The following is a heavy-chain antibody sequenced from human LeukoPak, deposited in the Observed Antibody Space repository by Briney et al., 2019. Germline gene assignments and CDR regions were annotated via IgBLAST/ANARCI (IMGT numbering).Heavy chain of an antibody. D-gene: IGHD6-13*01. CDR2: IKEDGSEK. J-gene: IGHJ4*02. CDR1: GVTFSSYW. CDR3: AKGLQQLETCFDY. V-gene: IGHV3-7*03. Sequence: GGSLRLSCAASGVTFSSYWMSWVRQAPGKGLEWVANIKEDGSEKYYVDSVKGRFTISRDNSKNSLYLQMNSLRTEDTALYYCAKGLQQLETCFDYWGQGTLVTVSS.